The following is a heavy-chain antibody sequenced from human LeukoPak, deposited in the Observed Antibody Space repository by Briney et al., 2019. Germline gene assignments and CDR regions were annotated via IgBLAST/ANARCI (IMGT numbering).Heavy chain of an antibody. CDR3: AADRGDYSGSYWTAFDI. Sequence: ASVKVSCKVSEYTLTELSMHGERQAPGKGLEWLGGFDPEDGEIIYAQKFQGRVTMSDDTSTDTAYMELGSLRSDDTAVYYCAADRGDYSGSYWTAFDIWGQGTMVTASS. CDR1: EYTLTELS. CDR2: FDPEDGEI. V-gene: IGHV1-24*01. D-gene: IGHD1-26*01. J-gene: IGHJ3*02.